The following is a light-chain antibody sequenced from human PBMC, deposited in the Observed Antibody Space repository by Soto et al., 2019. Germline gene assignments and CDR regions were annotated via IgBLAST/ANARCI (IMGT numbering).Light chain of an antibody. CDR1: QTISSW. Sequence: DIQMTQSPSTLSASVGDRVTITCRASQTISSWLAWYQQKPGQAPKLLIYKASSLESAVPSRFSGSGSGTEFTLTISGLQPDDVATYYCQQYNSYPLTFGGGTKVEI. J-gene: IGKJ4*01. CDR2: KAS. V-gene: IGKV1-5*03. CDR3: QQYNSYPLT.